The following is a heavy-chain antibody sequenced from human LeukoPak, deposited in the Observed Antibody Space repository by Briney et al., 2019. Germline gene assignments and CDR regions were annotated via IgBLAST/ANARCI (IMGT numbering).Heavy chain of an antibody. J-gene: IGHJ4*02. V-gene: IGHV4-59*01. CDR1: GGSIRSYY. CDR2: IYYSGST. D-gene: IGHD6-13*01. CDR3: ARAQEQLFLPDY. Sequence: SETLSLTCTVSGGSIRSYYWSWIRQPPGKGLEWIGYIYYSGSTNYNPSLKSRVTISVDTSKNQFSLKLSSVTAADTAVYYCARAQEQLFLPDYWGQGTLVTVSS.